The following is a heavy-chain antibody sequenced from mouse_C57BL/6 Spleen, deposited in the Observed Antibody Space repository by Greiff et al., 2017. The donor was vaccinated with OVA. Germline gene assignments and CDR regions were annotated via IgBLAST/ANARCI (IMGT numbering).Heavy chain of an antibody. CDR2: INPSSGYT. V-gene: IGHV1-7*01. J-gene: IGHJ2*01. CDR1: GYTFTSYW. Sequence: QVQLKESGAELVKPGASVKLSCTASGYTFTSYWMHWVKQRPGQGLEWIGYINPSSGYTKYNQKFKVKATLTADKSSSTAYMQLSSLAYEDAAVYYCAREGGLRGPFDYWGQGTTLTVAS. CDR3: AREGGLRGPFDY. D-gene: IGHD2-4*01.